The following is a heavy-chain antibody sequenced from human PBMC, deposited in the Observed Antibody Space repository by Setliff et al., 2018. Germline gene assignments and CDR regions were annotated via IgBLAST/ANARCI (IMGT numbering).Heavy chain of an antibody. J-gene: IGHJ6*03. CDR3: ARDCAAGACYSDYYYYMDV. D-gene: IGHD2-15*01. V-gene: IGHV4-39*07. CDR2: VYYSGYT. Sequence: PSETLSLTCTVSGGSVSSASHYWGWIRQAPGKGMEWIGSVYYSGYTYYKPSLQSRVTMSVDTSKNQFSLKLTSVTAADTAVYYCARDCAAGACYSDYYYYMDVWGKGTTVTSP. CDR1: GGSVSSASHY.